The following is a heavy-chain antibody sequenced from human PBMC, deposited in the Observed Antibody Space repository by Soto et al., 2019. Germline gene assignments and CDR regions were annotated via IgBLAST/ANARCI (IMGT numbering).Heavy chain of an antibody. CDR2: IWYDGSNK. J-gene: IGHJ4*02. CDR3: ARVPPSPRYGDYGAVGY. Sequence: QVQLVESGGGVVQPGRSLRLSCAASGFTFSSYGMHWVRQAPGKGLEWVAVIWYDGSNKYYADSVKGRFTISRDNSKNTLYLQMNSLRSEDTAVYYCARVPPSPRYGDYGAVGYWGQGTLVAVAS. V-gene: IGHV3-33*01. D-gene: IGHD4-17*01. CDR1: GFTFSSYG.